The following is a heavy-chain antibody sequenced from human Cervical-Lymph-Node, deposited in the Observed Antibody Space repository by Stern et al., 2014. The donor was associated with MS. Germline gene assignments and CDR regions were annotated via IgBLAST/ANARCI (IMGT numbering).Heavy chain of an antibody. V-gene: IGHV3-30*03. Sequence: LQLVEYGGGVVQPGKSLRLSCEASGFSLRREGVHWVRPAPGTGLAWVAVISFDGSKKFYEDSVKGRFTISRDNSKNTVYLQMNSLRPEDTAVYYCATSTGGGTLDYWGQGTLVSVSS. CDR3: ATSTGGGTLDY. CDR2: ISFDGSKK. D-gene: IGHD3-16*01. CDR1: GFSLRREG. J-gene: IGHJ4*02.